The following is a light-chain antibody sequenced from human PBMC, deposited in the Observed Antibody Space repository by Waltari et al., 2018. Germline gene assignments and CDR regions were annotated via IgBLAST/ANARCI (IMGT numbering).Light chain of an antibody. CDR3: QRYDNLPTFT. CDR2: DAS. J-gene: IGKJ2*01. CDR1: QDISSY. V-gene: IGKV1-33*01. Sequence: DIQMTQSPSSLSASVGDRVTITCQASQDISSYLNWYLQKPGKAPTLLISDASTLETGVTSRFSGAESGTHFTLTINSLQPEDTGTYYCQRYDNLPTFTFGPGTKLEI.